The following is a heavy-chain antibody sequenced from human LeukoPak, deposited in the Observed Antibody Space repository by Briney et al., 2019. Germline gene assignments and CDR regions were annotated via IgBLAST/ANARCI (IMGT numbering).Heavy chain of an antibody. CDR3: AKSKPPREYCSVTTCYAGFGAFDI. Sequence: GGSLRLSCAASGFTFSSYSMNWVRQAPGKGLEWVSSISSSSSYISYADSVKGRFTISRDNAKNSLYLQMNSLRAEDTAIYYCAKSKPPREYCSVTTCYAGFGAFDIWGQGTMVTVFS. V-gene: IGHV3-21*01. CDR2: ISSSSSYI. CDR1: GFTFSSYS. D-gene: IGHD2-2*01. J-gene: IGHJ3*02.